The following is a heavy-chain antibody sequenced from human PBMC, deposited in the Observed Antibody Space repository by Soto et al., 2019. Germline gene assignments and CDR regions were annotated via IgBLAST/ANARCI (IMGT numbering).Heavy chain of an antibody. CDR2: IYWDDDK. CDR3: AHSPIHRFGDN. J-gene: IGHJ4*02. CDR1: GFSLTTTEVG. D-gene: IGHD2-21*01. V-gene: IGHV2-5*02. Sequence: QITLKESGPTLVKPTQTLTLTCTFSGFSLTTTEVGVGWIRQPPGKALEWLALIYWDDDKSYNPSLKSRLTITKDTSKSQVVLTMTNMDPVDTATYYCAHSPIHRFGDNWGQGILVTVSS.